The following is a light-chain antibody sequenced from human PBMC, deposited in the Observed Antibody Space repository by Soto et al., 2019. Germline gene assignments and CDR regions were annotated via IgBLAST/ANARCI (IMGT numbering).Light chain of an antibody. J-gene: IGLJ3*02. CDR1: NSDVGAYNY. CDR3: SSFTSSNTRL. V-gene: IGLV2-14*01. Sequence: QSALTQPASVSGSPGQSITISSSGTNSDVGAYNYVSWYQQHPGKAPKLLIYEVTTRPSGVSNRFSGSKSGNTASLTISWLQAEDEADYYCSSFTSSNTRLFGGGTKLTVL. CDR2: EVT.